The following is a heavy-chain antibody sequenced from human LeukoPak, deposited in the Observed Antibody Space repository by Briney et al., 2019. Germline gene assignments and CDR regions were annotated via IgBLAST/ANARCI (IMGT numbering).Heavy chain of an antibody. V-gene: IGHV3-20*04. CDR3: ARRRAAAGPEAFDI. J-gene: IGHJ3*02. Sequence: PGGSLRLSCAASGFTFDDYGLTWVRQAPGKGLEWVSDINWNGGSTAYADSVKGRFTISRDNAKNSLYLQMNSLRAEDKALYYCARRRAAAGPEAFDIWGQGTMVTVSS. CDR1: GFTFDDYG. CDR2: INWNGGST. D-gene: IGHD6-13*01.